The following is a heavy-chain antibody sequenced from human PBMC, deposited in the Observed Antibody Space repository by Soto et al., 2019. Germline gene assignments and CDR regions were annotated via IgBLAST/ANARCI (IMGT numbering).Heavy chain of an antibody. Sequence: LRLSCAASGFTFSSYGMHWVRQAPGKGLEWVAVISYDGSNKYYAGSVKGRFTISRDNSKNTLYLQMNSLRAEDTAVYYCAKVAMDIVVVPAAPKYYYYYGMDVWGQGTTVTVSS. D-gene: IGHD2-2*03. CDR3: AKVAMDIVVVPAAPKYYYYYGMDV. J-gene: IGHJ6*02. V-gene: IGHV3-30*18. CDR2: ISYDGSNK. CDR1: GFTFSSYG.